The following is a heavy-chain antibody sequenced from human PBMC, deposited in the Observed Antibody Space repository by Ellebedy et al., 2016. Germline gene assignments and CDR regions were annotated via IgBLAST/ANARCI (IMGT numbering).Heavy chain of an antibody. CDR3: AREFQLVHFDY. D-gene: IGHD6-6*01. CDR1: GYTFTSYY. J-gene: IGHJ4*02. CDR2: INPSGGST. Sequence: ASVKVSCXASGYTFTSYYMHWVRQAPGQGLEWLGIINPSGGSTTYAQNFQGRVTMTSDTSTSTVYMELNSLRSEDTAMYYCAREFQLVHFDYWGQGTLVTVSS. V-gene: IGHV1-46*01.